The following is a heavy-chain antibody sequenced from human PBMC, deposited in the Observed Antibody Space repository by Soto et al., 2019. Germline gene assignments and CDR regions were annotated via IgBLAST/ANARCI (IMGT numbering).Heavy chain of an antibody. V-gene: IGHV3-23*01. J-gene: IGHJ4*02. CDR1: GFTFSSYA. CDR3: AKDIRPGTKSGYDY. CDR2: ISGSGGST. Sequence: EVQLLESGGGLVQPGGSLRLSCAASGFTFSSYAMSWVRQAPGKGLEWVSAISGSGGSTDYADSVKGRFTISRDNSKNTLYLQMNSLRAEDTAVYYWAKDIRPGTKSGYDYWGQGTLVTVSS. D-gene: IGHD1-7*01.